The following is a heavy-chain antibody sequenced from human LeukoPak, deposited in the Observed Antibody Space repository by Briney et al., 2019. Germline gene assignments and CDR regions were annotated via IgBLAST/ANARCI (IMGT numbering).Heavy chain of an antibody. CDR2: IWYDGGNK. J-gene: IGHJ4*02. V-gene: IGHV3-33*01. Sequence: PGRSLRLSCAASGFTFSSYGMHWVRQAPGKGLEWVAIIWYDGGNKYYADSVKGRFTISRDNSKNTLYLQMNSLRAEDTAVYYCARGRYSSSWLDYWGQGTLVTVSS. CDR1: GFTFSSYG. CDR3: ARGRYSSSWLDY. D-gene: IGHD6-13*01.